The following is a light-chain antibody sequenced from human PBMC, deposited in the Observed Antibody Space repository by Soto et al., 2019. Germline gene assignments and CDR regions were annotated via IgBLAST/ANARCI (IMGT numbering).Light chain of an antibody. CDR1: SSDVGGYNS. CDR2: EVT. V-gene: IGLV2-14*01. CDR3: SSDTSSSTRV. J-gene: IGLJ1*01. Sequence: QSVLTQPASVSGSPGQSITISCTGTSSDVGGYNSVSWYQQHPGKAPKLVIYEVTNQPSRISNRFAGSKTGNTDSLTISGLQAEDEADYYCSSDTSSSTRVFGTGTKVTVL.